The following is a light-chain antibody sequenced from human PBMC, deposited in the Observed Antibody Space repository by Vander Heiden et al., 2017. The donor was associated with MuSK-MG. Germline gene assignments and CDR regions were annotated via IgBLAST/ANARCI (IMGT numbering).Light chain of an antibody. V-gene: IGKV4-1*01. CDR1: QSVLYSTNNKNY. CDR3: QQYYSTPYT. J-gene: IGKJ2*01. CDR2: WAS. Sequence: DIVITQSPDPLAASLGDRATIHCKSSQSVLYSTNNKNYLAWYQQKPGQPPKLLIYWASTRESGVPDRFSGSGSGTDFTLTISSLQAEDVAVYYCQQYYSTPYTFGQGTKLEIK.